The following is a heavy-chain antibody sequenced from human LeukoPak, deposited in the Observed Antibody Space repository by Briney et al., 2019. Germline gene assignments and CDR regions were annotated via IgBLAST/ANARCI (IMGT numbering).Heavy chain of an antibody. Sequence: ASVKVSYKASGYTFTSYYMHWVRQAPGQGLEWMGIINPSGGSTSYAQKFQGRVTMTRDMSTSTVYMELSSLRSEDTAVYYCARENLSSSWTDAFDIWGQGTMVTVSS. V-gene: IGHV1-46*01. D-gene: IGHD6-13*01. J-gene: IGHJ3*02. CDR2: INPSGGST. CDR1: GYTFTSYY. CDR3: ARENLSSSWTDAFDI.